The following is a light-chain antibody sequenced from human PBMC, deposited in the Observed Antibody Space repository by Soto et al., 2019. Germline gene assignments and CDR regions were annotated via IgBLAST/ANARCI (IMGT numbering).Light chain of an antibody. V-gene: IGKV3-11*01. J-gene: IGKJ4*01. CDR2: DAS. CDR3: QHRNNWPLT. Sequence: VVLTQSPATLSVSPGERATLSCRASENINTYLAWYQQKPGQAPKLLIYDASNRATGIPARFSASGSGTDFTVTISSLDPEDFAVYYCQHRNNWPLTFGGGTKVEIK. CDR1: ENINTY.